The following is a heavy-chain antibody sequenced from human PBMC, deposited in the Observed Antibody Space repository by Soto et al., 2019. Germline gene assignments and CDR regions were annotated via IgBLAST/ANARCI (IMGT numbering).Heavy chain of an antibody. Sequence: DVQLLESGGGLVQPGGSLRLSCAASGFIFSNYAMTWVRQAPGKGLESVSAIGGTGGDTYYSNSVKGRFTISRDNSENTLYLQMNSLSADDTSVYYCAKGAVAYNGEWDWVDSWGQGTLVTVSS. CDR2: IGGTGGDT. CDR3: AKGAVAYNGEWDWVDS. D-gene: IGHD6-19*01. CDR1: GFIFSNYA. V-gene: IGHV3-23*01. J-gene: IGHJ5*01.